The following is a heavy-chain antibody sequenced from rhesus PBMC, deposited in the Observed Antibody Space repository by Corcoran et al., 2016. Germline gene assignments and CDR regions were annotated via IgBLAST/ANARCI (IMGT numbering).Heavy chain of an antibody. D-gene: IGHD4-17*01. CDR3: VRHPEHANFEYRFPV. CDR2: IGGRDGAT. V-gene: IGHV4-127*01. J-gene: IGHJ5-1*01. CDR1: GYSISSGYG. Sequence: QGQLQESGPGLVKPSETLSLICSVSGYSISSGYGWSWIRQPPGRGLEWIGYIGGRDGATNNNPSLKSRVTISKDTTKNQFSLKLTSVVAADTAVYYCVRHPEHANFEYRFPVWGAGVLVTVSS.